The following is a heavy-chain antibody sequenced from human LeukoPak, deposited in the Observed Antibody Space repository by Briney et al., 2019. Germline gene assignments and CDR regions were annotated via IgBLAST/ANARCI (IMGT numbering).Heavy chain of an antibody. Sequence: SETLSLTCTVSGGSISSYYWSWIRQPPGKGLEWIGHIYYSGSTNYNPSLKSRVTKSIDTSKNQFSLRLSSVTAADTAVYYCARGAAGYSYDWGQGTLVTVSS. V-gene: IGHV4-59*01. D-gene: IGHD5-18*01. CDR3: ARGAAGYSYD. CDR1: GGSISSYY. CDR2: IYYSGST. J-gene: IGHJ4*02.